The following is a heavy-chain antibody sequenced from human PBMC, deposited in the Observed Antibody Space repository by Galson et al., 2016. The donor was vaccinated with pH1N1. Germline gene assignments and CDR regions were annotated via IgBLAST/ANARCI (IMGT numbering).Heavy chain of an antibody. CDR2: IDPSGGGT. V-gene: IGHV1-46*01. CDR3: TRDLGRRREF. D-gene: IGHD1-26*01. CDR1: GYTFTTSY. J-gene: IGHJ4*02. Sequence: SVKVSCKASGYTFTTSYIHWVRQAPGERLEWMGVIDPSGGGTTYAQKFQARVTMTRDTSTSTVHLDLSRLKSEDTSVYYCTRDLGRRREFWGQGTLVTVSS.